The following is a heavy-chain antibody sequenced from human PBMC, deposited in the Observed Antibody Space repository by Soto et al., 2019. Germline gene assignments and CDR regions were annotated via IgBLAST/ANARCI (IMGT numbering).Heavy chain of an antibody. D-gene: IGHD5-12*01. CDR2: IIPIFGTA. J-gene: IGHJ4*02. CDR3: ARGRDGYNFDY. V-gene: IGHV1-69*06. Sequence: GASVNVCCKSSGYSFTCCYSQWVRQAPGQGLEWMGGIIPIFGTANYAQKFQGRVTITADKSTSTAYMELSSLRSEDTAVYCCARGRDGYNFDYWGQGTLVTVSS. CDR1: GYSFTCCY.